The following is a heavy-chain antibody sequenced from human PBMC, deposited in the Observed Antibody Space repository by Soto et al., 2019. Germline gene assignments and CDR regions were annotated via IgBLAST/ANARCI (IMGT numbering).Heavy chain of an antibody. CDR3: ARDRGSYCSGGTCYPRRHTDV. V-gene: IGHV1-69*08. D-gene: IGHD2-15*01. CDR2: IIPILGIA. CDR1: GGTFSDYT. Sequence: QVQLVQSGAEVKKPGSSVKVSCKASGGTFSDYTITWVRQAPGQGLEWMGRIIPILGIANYAQKFQGRVTITADKSTSTAYMELSSLRSEDTAVYYCARDRGSYCSGGTCYPRRHTDVWGKGTTVTVSS. J-gene: IGHJ6*03.